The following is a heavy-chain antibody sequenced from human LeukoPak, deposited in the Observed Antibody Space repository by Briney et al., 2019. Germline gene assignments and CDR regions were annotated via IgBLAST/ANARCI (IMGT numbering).Heavy chain of an antibody. V-gene: IGHV4-30-2*01. CDR3: ARRRGYSYGYVLRSQETYYFDY. CDR2: IYHSGST. D-gene: IGHD5-18*01. J-gene: IGHJ4*02. CDR1: GGSISSGGYS. Sequence: PSQTLSLTCAVSGGSISSGGYSWRWIRQPPGKGLEWIGYIYHSGSTYYNPSLKSRVTISVDRSKNQFSLKLSSVTAADTAVYYCARRRGYSYGYVLRSQETYYFDYWGQGTLVTVSS.